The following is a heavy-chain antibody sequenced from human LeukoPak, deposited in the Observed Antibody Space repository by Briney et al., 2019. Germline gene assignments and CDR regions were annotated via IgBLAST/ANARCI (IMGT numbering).Heavy chain of an antibody. CDR3: AKESQLSYRGTFYIDY. J-gene: IGHJ4*02. Sequence: GGSLRLSCTAYGFKFNSYGMNWVRQAPGKGLEWVAFIRYDGSDTYYADSVKGRFTISRDSSKNTLYLQMNSLRAEDTALYYCAKESQLSYRGTFYIDYWGQGTLVTVSS. D-gene: IGHD3-16*02. V-gene: IGHV3-30*02. CDR2: IRYDGSDT. CDR1: GFKFNSYG.